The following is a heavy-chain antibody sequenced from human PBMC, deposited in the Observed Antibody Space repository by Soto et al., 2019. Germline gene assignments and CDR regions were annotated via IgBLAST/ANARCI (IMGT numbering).Heavy chain of an antibody. J-gene: IGHJ3*02. V-gene: IGHV3-30*03. D-gene: IGHD4-17*01. CDR2: ISYDGSNK. CDR3: ATWHLREHAYDI. CDR1: GFTFSSYG. Sequence: GGSLRLSCAASGFTFSSYGMHWVRQAPGKGLEWVAVISYDGSNKYYADSVKGRFTTSGDSSKTIVYLQMNSLRPEDTAVYYCATWHLREHAYDIWGQGTAVTVSS.